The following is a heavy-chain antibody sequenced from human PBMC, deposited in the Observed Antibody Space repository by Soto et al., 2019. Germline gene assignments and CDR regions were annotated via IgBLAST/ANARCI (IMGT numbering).Heavy chain of an antibody. V-gene: IGHV3-23*01. CDR3: AKDAHYGSGSMYY. CDR2: ISGSGGST. CDR1: GFTFSSYA. D-gene: IGHD3-10*01. J-gene: IGHJ4*02. Sequence: EVQLLESGGGLVQPGGSLRLSCAASGFTFSSYAMNWVRQAPGKGLEWVSGISGSGGSTDYADSVKGRFTISRDNSKNTLYLKMNSLRDEDTAVYYCAKDAHYGSGSMYYWGQGTLVTVSS.